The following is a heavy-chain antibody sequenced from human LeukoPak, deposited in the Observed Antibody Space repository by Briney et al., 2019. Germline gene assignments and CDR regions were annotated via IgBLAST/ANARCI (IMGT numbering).Heavy chain of an antibody. V-gene: IGHV3-23*01. J-gene: IGHJ4*02. D-gene: IGHD3-22*01. Sequence: GGSLRLSCAASGFTFSSYAMSWVRQAPGKGLEWVSAISGSGGSTYYTDSVKGRFTISRDNSKNTLYLQMNSLRAEDTAVYYCAKSRGPYYYGSSGYGGPSGYWGQGTLVTVSS. CDR1: GFTFSSYA. CDR2: ISGSGGST. CDR3: AKSRGPYYYGSSGYGGPSGY.